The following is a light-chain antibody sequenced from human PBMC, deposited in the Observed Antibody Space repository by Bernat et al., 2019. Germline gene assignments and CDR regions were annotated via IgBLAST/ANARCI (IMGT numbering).Light chain of an antibody. CDR3: CEHAGRFTWV. J-gene: IGLJ3*02. CDR1: SSDVGGYKY. V-gene: IGLV2-11*01. CDR2: DIS. Sequence: QSALTQPRSVSGSPGQSVTISCTGTSSDVGGYKYVSWYQHQPDKAPKLMIYDISKRPSGVPDRFSGARSGNTASLTNSGLQAEDEADYNFCEHAGRFTWVFGGGNRLTVL.